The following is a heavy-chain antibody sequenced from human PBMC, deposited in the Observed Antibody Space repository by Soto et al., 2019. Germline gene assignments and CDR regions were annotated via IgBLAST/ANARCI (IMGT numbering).Heavy chain of an antibody. V-gene: IGHV4-59*08. CDR1: GCSISGYY. CDR2: IYYSGSS. Sequence: PSETVSLTCTVSGCSISGYYWSWIRQPPGKGLEWIAYIYYSGSSNSNPSLKSRVTISVDTSKNQFSLKLSSVTAADTAVYYCARHSNEYRKSLDYWGQGTLVTVS. CDR3: ARHSNEYRKSLDY. D-gene: IGHD1-1*01. J-gene: IGHJ4*02.